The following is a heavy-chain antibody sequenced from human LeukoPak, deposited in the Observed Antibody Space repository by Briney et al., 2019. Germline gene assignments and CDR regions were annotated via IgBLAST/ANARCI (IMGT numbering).Heavy chain of an antibody. CDR3: ARDETGG. V-gene: IGHV4-34*01. CDR2: INHSGST. J-gene: IGHJ3*01. D-gene: IGHD3-16*01. Sequence: SETLSLTCAVYGVSFSGYYWSWIRQPPGKGLEWIGEINHSGSTNYNPSLKSQVTISLDTSKNQFSLKLSPVIAADTAVYYCARDETGGWGQGTMVTVSS. CDR1: GVSFSGYY.